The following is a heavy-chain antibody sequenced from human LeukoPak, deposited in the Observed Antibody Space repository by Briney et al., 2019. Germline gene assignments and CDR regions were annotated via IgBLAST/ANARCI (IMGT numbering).Heavy chain of an antibody. D-gene: IGHD3-22*01. CDR3: ASRGIYDSSGYYPL. CDR2: IIPIFGTA. V-gene: IGHV1-69*13. J-gene: IGHJ4*02. CDR1: GGTFSSYA. Sequence: SVKVSCKASGGTFSSYAISWVRQAPGQGLEWMGGIIPIFGTANYAQKFQGRVTITADESTSTAYMELSSLRSEDTAVYYCASRGIYDSSGYYPLWGQGTLVIVSS.